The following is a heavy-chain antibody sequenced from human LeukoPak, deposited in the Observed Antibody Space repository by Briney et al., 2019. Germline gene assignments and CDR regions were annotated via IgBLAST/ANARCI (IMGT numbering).Heavy chain of an antibody. CDR3: AKERGNNGGNTNGYFDY. V-gene: IGHV3-23*01. J-gene: IGHJ4*02. CDR2: ISDSGGTT. D-gene: IGHD4-23*01. CDR1: GFTFSSYA. Sequence: GGSLRLSCAASGFTFSSYAMSWVRQAPGKGPEWVSVISDSGGTTYSADSVKGRFTISRDNSKNTLYLQMNSLRAEDTAAYYCAKERGNNGGNTNGYFDYWGQGTLVTVSS.